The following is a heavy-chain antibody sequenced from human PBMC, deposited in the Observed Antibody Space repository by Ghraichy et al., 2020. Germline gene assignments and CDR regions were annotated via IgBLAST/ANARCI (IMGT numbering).Heavy chain of an antibody. D-gene: IGHD6-13*01. CDR3: AREGLFDSKWYEYNDY. J-gene: IGHJ4*02. CDR2: LSGSGGNT. Sequence: GSLRLSCAASGFTFSGYAMSWVRQAPGKGLEWVSALSGSGGNTYYADSVKGRFTISRDNSKNTLYLHMNSLRDEDTAVYFCAREGLFDSKWYEYNDYWGQGTLVTVSS. V-gene: IGHV3-23*01. CDR1: GFTFSGYA.